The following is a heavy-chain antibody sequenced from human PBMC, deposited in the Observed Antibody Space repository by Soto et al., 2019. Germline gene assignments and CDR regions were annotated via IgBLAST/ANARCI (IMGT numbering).Heavy chain of an antibody. V-gene: IGHV3-74*01. CDR1: GFTFSDYW. Sequence: EVQLVESGGGLVQPGGSLRLSCAASGFTFSDYWIHWVRQAPGKGLMWVSRIKGDGSTTYYADSVKGRFTVSRDNAKNNLYLQMNRLRAADTALYYCARGIRGHYGKHVWGQGTTGSVS. CDR3: ARGIRGHYGKHV. D-gene: IGHD3-10*01. J-gene: IGHJ6*02. CDR2: IKGDGSTT.